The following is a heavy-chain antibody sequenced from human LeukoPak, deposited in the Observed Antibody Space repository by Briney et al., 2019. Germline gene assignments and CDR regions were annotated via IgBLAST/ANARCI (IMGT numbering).Heavy chain of an antibody. CDR3: AKDRWSSSGGGFDY. J-gene: IGHJ4*02. CDR2: FSGGGGIT. D-gene: IGHD6-19*01. Sequence: GGSLRLPCAASGFTFSNYAMSWVRQAPGKGLEWVSTFSGGGGITYNPDSVKGRFTISRDNSKNTLYLQMNSLRVEDTAVYYCAKDRWSSSGGGFDYWGQGTLVTVSS. CDR1: GFTFSNYA. V-gene: IGHV3-23*01.